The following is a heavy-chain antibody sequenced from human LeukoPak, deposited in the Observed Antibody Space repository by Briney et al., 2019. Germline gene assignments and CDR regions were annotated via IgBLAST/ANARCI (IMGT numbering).Heavy chain of an antibody. V-gene: IGHV3-11*01. Sequence: GGSLRLSCAASEFTFSDYYMSWIRQAPGKGLAWVSYISSTASTKYYADSVKGRFTISRDNAKNSLYLQMNSLRAEDTAVYYCARDSCSGGGCHYWYFDLWGRGTLVTVSS. CDR3: ARDSCSGGGCHYWYFDL. D-gene: IGHD2-15*01. J-gene: IGHJ2*01. CDR1: EFTFSDYY. CDR2: ISSTASTK.